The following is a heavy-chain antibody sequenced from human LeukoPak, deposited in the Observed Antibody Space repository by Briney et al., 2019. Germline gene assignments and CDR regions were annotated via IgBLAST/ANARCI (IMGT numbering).Heavy chain of an antibody. CDR3: ARIIIGTTRWFDP. CDR2: IYYSGST. Sequence: SETLSLTCTVSGGSISSSTYYWGWIRQPPGKGLEWIGSIYYSGSTYYNPSLKSRVTISGDTSKNQFSLRLTSVTAADTAVYYCARIIIGTTRWFDPWGQETLVTVSS. D-gene: IGHD1-20*01. V-gene: IGHV4-39*01. J-gene: IGHJ5*02. CDR1: GGSISSSTYY.